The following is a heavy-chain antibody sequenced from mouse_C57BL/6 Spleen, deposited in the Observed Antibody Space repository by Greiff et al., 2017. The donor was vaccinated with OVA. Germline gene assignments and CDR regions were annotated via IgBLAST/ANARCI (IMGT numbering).Heavy chain of an antibody. CDR3: AREDPCRCAY. J-gene: IGHJ3*01. Sequence: DVQLQESGPGLVKPSQSLSLTCSVTGYSITSGYFWYWIRQFPGNKLEWMGIISYDGSNNYNQSLKNRISITRDPSKNQFFLKLNSVTAEDTATYYCAREDPCRCAYWGQGTLVTVSA. V-gene: IGHV3-6*01. CDR1: GYSITSGYF. CDR2: ISYDGSN.